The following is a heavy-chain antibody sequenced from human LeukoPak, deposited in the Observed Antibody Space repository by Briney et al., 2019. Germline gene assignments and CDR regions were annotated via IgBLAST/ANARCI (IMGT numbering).Heavy chain of an antibody. Sequence: GGSLRLSCAASGFTFSSYWMNWVRQAPGKGLVWVSRIASDGSSTTYADSVKGRFSISRDNAKNTLYLQMNSLRVEDTAVYYCAKAGASGYSYGYLDYWGQGTLVTVSS. CDR3: AKAGASGYSYGYLDY. CDR1: GFTFSSYW. J-gene: IGHJ4*02. D-gene: IGHD5-18*01. CDR2: IASDGSST. V-gene: IGHV3-74*01.